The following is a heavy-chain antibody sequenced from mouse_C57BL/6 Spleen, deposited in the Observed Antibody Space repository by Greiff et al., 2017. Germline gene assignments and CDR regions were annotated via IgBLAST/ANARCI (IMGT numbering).Heavy chain of an antibody. J-gene: IGHJ2*01. CDR2: IRNKANGYTT. Sequence: EVHLVESGGGLVQPGGSLSLSCAASGFTFTDYYMSWVRQPPGKALEWLGFIRNKANGYTTEYSASVKGRFTISRDNSQSILYLQMNALRAEDSATYYCARSNGGEFDYWGQGTTLTVSS. CDR1: GFTFTDYY. CDR3: ARSNGGEFDY. V-gene: IGHV7-3*01.